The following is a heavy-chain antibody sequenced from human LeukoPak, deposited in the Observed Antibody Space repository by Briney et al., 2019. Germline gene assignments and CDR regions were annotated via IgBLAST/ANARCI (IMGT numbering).Heavy chain of an antibody. Sequence: PGGSMRLSCAASGFTFSSYGMHWVRQAPGKGLEWVAVISYDGSNKYYADSVKGRFTISRDNSKNTMSLQMNSLRDEDTAVYYCARDVVVTAIWYYYDYWGQGTLVTVSS. CDR1: GFTFSSYG. D-gene: IGHD2-21*02. CDR3: ARDVVVTAIWYYYDY. J-gene: IGHJ4*02. V-gene: IGHV3-30*03. CDR2: ISYDGSNK.